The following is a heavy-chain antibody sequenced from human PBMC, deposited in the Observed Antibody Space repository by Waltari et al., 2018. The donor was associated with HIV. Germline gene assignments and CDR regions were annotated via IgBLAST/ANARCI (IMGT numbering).Heavy chain of an antibody. J-gene: IGHJ4*02. Sequence: QLRLQESGPRLVKPSEPLSLTCPVSGGSIRSNVYHWGWIRQSPGKGLEWIGSIYYTGNTYYKPSLKRRVTISIDTAKNQFSLRLTSVTAADTAIYYCVAQYYSDSVDWWGQGTLVTVFS. D-gene: IGHD4-17*01. V-gene: IGHV4-39*07. CDR2: IYYTGNT. CDR1: GGSIRSNVYH. CDR3: VAQYYSDSVDW.